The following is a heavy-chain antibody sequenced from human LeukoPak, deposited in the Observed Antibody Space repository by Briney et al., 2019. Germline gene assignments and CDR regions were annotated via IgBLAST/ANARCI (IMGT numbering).Heavy chain of an antibody. D-gene: IGHD3-16*01. V-gene: IGHV3-7*03. J-gene: IGHJ6*02. Sequence: GGSLRLSCAASGFTFSSYWMNWARQAPGKRLEWVASINHNGNVNYYVDSVKGRFTTSRDNAKNSLYLQMSNLRAEDTAVYFCARGGGLDVWGQGATVTVSS. CDR2: INHNGNVN. CDR1: GFTFSSYW. CDR3: ARGGGLDV.